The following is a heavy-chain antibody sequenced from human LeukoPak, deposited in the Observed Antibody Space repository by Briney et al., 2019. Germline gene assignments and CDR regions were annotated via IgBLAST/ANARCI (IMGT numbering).Heavy chain of an antibody. D-gene: IGHD4/OR15-4a*01. CDR3: AIDEPNYAPYDFDS. CDR2: IKSKGDGETT. J-gene: IGHJ4*02. CDR1: RFTFTNAW. Sequence: PGGSLRLSCAASRFTFTNAWMNWVRQTPGKGLEWVGRIKSKGDGETTDYAAPVKGRFTISRDDSNNMVYLQMNSLKIEDTAVYYCAIDEPNYAPYDFDSWGQGTLVTVSS. V-gene: IGHV3-15*01.